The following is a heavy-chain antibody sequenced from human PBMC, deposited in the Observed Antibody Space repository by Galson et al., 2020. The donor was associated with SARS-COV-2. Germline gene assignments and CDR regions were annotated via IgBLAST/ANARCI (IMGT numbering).Heavy chain of an antibody. CDR2: INHSGST. D-gene: IGHD4-17*01. CDR1: GGSFSGYY. Sequence: SETLSLTCAVYGGSFSGYYWSWIRQPPGKGLEWIGEINHSGSTNYNTSLKSRVTISVDTSKNQFSLKLSSVTAADTAVYYCARGPTVTTFYYYYYGMDVWGQGTTVTVS. CDR3: ARGPTVTTFYYYYYGMDV. J-gene: IGHJ6*02. V-gene: IGHV4-34*01.